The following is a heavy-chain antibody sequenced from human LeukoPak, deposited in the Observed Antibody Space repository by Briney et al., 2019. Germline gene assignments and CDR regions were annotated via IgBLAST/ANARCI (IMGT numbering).Heavy chain of an antibody. CDR2: ISGSGGST. D-gene: IGHD5-24*01. CDR3: VKENKVEMATVNDY. V-gene: IGHV3-23*01. Sequence: GGSLRLSCAASGFTFSSYGMSWVRQAPGKGLEWVSAISGSGGSTYYADSVKGRFTISRDNSKNTLYLQMNSLRAEDTAVYYCVKENKVEMATVNDYWGQGTLVTVSS. CDR1: GFTFSSYG. J-gene: IGHJ4*02.